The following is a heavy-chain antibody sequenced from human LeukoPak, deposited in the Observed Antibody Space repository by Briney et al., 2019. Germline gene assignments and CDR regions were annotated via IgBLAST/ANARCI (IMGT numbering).Heavy chain of an antibody. Sequence: SETLSLTCTVSGGSISSGDYYWSWIRQPPGKGLEWIGEINHSGSTNYNPSLKSRVTISVDTSKNQFSLKLSSVTAADTAVYYCARGSVWDSSGYPDYWGQGTLVTVSS. CDR1: GGSISSGDYY. CDR2: INHSGST. V-gene: IGHV4-39*07. D-gene: IGHD3-22*01. CDR3: ARGSVWDSSGYPDY. J-gene: IGHJ4*02.